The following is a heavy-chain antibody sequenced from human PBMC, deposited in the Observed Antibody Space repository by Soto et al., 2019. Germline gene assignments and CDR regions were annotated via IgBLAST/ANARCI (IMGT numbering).Heavy chain of an antibody. CDR2: IRSKAYGGTT. V-gene: IGHV3-49*04. CDR3: TSVAPPWIRLWFPYYYYYGMDV. J-gene: IGHJ6*02. D-gene: IGHD5-18*01. Sequence: PGGSLRLSCTASGFTFGDYAMSWVRQAPGKGLEWVGFIRSKAYGGTTEYAASVKGRFTISRDDSKSIAYLQMNSLKTEDTAVYYCTSVAPPWIRLWFPYYYYYGMDVWGQGTTVTV. CDR1: GFTFGDYA.